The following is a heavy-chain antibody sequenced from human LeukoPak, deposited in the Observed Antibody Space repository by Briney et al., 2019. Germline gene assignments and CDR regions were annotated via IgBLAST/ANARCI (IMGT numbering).Heavy chain of an antibody. CDR2: INPNSGGT. CDR1: GYTFTGYY. J-gene: IGHJ5*02. D-gene: IGHD1-7*01. Sequence: GASVKVSCKASGYTFTGYYMHWVQQAPGQGLEWMGWINPNSGGTNYAQKFQGRVTMTRDTSISTAYMELSRLRSDDTAVYYCARVGRFWNYEENWFDPWGQGTLVTVSS. V-gene: IGHV1-2*02. CDR3: ARVGRFWNYEENWFDP.